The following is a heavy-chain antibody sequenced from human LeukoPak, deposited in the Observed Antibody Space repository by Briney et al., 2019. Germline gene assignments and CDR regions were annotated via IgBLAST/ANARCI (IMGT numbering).Heavy chain of an antibody. Sequence: GGSLRLSCAASGFTFSSYGMHWVRQAPGKGLEWVAVISYDGSNKYYADSVKGRFTISRDNSKNTLYLQMNSLRAEDTAVYYCASDSSGYPGGYWGQGTLVTVSS. J-gene: IGHJ4*02. CDR1: GFTFSSYG. CDR2: ISYDGSNK. V-gene: IGHV3-30*03. D-gene: IGHD3-22*01. CDR3: ASDSSGYPGGY.